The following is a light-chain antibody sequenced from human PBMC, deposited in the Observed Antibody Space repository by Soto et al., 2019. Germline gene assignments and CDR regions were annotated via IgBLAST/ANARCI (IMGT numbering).Light chain of an antibody. CDR1: SSDVGGYNY. CDR3: SSYTSSSTLFYV. Sequence: QSALTQPASVSGSPGQSITIPCTGTSSDVGGYNYVSWYQQHPGKAPKLMIYDVSNRPSGVSNRFSGSKSGNTASLTISGLQAEDEADYYCSSYTSSSTLFYVFGTGTKVTVL. J-gene: IGLJ1*01. V-gene: IGLV2-14*01. CDR2: DVS.